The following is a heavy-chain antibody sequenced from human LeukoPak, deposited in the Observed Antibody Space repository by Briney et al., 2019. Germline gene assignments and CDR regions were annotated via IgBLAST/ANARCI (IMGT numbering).Heavy chain of an antibody. CDR3: AKLLGIPALESDAFDI. D-gene: IGHD1-1*01. CDR2: ISYDGSNK. CDR1: GFTFSSYG. J-gene: IGHJ3*02. V-gene: IGHV3-30*18. Sequence: GGSLRLSCAASGFTFSSYGMHWVRQAPGKGLEWVAVISYDGSNKYYADSVKGRFTISRDSSKNTLYLQMNSLRAEDTAVYYCAKLLGIPALESDAFDIWGQGTMVTVSS.